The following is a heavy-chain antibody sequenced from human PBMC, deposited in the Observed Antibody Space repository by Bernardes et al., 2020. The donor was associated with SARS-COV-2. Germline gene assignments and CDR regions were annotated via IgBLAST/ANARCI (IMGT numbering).Heavy chain of an antibody. D-gene: IGHD3-10*01. Sequence: ASVKVSCRASGYSFTDFGISWVRQAPGQGLQWMGWISTSHHKTNYAEKLQDRVPLTADTSTNTVYMELRSLTFDDTAVYYCARDEYYFSTLYRQASDGDYWDQGALVTVTS. CDR3: ARDEYYFSTLYRQASDGDY. V-gene: IGHV1-18*01. CDR1: GYSFTDFG. J-gene: IGHJ4*02. CDR2: ISTSHHKT.